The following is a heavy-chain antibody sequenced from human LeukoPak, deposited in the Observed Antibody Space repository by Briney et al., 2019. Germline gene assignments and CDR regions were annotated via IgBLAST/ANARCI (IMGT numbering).Heavy chain of an antibody. CDR1: GGSVNSGSYY. CDR2: IYYSGST. J-gene: IGHJ3*02. Sequence: SETLSLTCTVSGGSVNSGSYYWTWLRQPPGKGLEWIGYIYYSGSTNYNSSLKSRVTISVDTSKNQYSLKLNSVTAADTAVYYCARESLGLGATTAFHIWGQGTIVTVSS. V-gene: IGHV4-61*01. D-gene: IGHD1-1*01. CDR3: ARESLGLGATTAFHI.